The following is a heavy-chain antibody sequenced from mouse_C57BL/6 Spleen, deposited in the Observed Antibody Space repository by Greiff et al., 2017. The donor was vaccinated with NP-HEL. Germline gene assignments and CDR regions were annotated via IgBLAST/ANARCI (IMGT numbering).Heavy chain of an antibody. CDR3: ARQGPGAMDY. CDR2: IYPGDGDT. V-gene: IGHV1-82*01. J-gene: IGHJ4*01. CDR1: GYAFSSSW. Sequence: QVQLQQSGPELVKPGASVKISCKASGYAFSSSWMNWVKQRPGKGLEWIGRIYPGDGDTNYNGKFKGKATLTADKSSSTAYMQLSSLTSEDSAVYFCARQGPGAMDYWGQGTSVTVSS.